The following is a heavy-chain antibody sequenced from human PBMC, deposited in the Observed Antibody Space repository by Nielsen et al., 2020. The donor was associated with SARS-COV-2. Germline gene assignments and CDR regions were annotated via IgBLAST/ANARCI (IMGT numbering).Heavy chain of an antibody. V-gene: IGHV3-48*01. CDR1: GFTFSSYS. J-gene: IGHJ6*02. D-gene: IGHD3-10*01. CDR3: ARVITDGNYYYYYGMDV. Sequence: ESLKISCAASGFTFSSYSMNWVRQAPGKGLDWVSYISTSSRTIYYADSVKGRFTISRDNAKNSLYLQMNSLRAEDTAVYYCARVITDGNYYYYYGMDVWGQGTTVTVSS. CDR2: ISTSSRTI.